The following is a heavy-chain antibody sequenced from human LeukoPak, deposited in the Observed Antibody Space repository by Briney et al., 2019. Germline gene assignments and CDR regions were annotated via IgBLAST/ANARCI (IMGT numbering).Heavy chain of an antibody. Sequence: SETLSLTCAVYDGSFSGYYWSWIRQPPGKGLEWIGEINHSGSTNYNPSLKSRVTISVDTSKNQFSLKLSSVTAADTAVYYCARGTPVVVPAASAFDIWGQGTMVTVSS. CDR1: DGSFSGYY. V-gene: IGHV4-34*01. J-gene: IGHJ3*02. D-gene: IGHD2-2*01. CDR3: ARGTPVVVPAASAFDI. CDR2: INHSGST.